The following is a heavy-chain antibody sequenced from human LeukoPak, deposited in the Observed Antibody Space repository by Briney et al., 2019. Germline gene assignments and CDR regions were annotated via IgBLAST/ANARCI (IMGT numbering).Heavy chain of an antibody. Sequence: GASVKVSCKASGYTFTSYGISWVRQAPGQGLEWMGWISTYNGNTNYAQKLQGRVTMTTDTSTSTAYVELRSLRSDDTAVYYCARDLLYSSGGSCPFDYWGQGTLVTVSS. D-gene: IGHD2-15*01. CDR2: ISTYNGNT. V-gene: IGHV1-18*01. J-gene: IGHJ4*02. CDR1: GYTFTSYG. CDR3: ARDLLYSSGGSCPFDY.